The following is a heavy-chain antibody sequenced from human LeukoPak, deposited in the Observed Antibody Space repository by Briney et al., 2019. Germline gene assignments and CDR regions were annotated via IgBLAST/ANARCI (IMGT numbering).Heavy chain of an antibody. D-gene: IGHD5-18*01. CDR1: GFTFSSYV. Sequence: GGSLRLSCAASGFTFSSYVMSWVRQAPGKGLEWASAISTSGGSTYYADSVKGRFTISRDNSKNTLYLQMNSLRAEDTAVCYCAKGGKYSFGPHFDYWGQGTLVTVSS. CDR3: AKGGKYSFGPHFDY. CDR2: ISTSGGST. V-gene: IGHV3-23*01. J-gene: IGHJ4*02.